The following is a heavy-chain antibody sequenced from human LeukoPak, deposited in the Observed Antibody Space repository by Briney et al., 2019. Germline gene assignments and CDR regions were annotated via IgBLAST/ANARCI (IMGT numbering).Heavy chain of an antibody. CDR1: GGSFSGHY. CDR3: ARGVTMIVVVIHDWYFDL. V-gene: IGHV4-34*01. Sequence: PSETLSLTCAVYGGSFSGHYWNWIRQPPGKGLEWIGSIYYTRSTYYNPSLKSRVTISVDTSKNQFSLKLTSVTAVDTAVYYCARGVTMIVVVIHDWYFDLWGRGTLVTVSS. CDR2: IYYTRST. D-gene: IGHD3-22*01. J-gene: IGHJ2*01.